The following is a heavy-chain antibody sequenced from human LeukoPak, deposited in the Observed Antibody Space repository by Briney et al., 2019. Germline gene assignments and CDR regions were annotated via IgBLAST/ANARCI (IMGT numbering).Heavy chain of an antibody. CDR1: GFTFNNYA. V-gene: IGHV3-23*01. CDR2: ISSTDGDGT. J-gene: IGHJ5*01. Sequence: GGSLRLSCAASGFTFNNYALSWVRQAPGKGLEWVSGISSTDGDGTYYADSVKGRFTISRDNFKNTLYLEMDSLRADDTAIYYCARDTSRSRLQPRWGWFESWGQGTMVTVSS. D-gene: IGHD1-14*01. CDR3: ARDTSRSRLQPRWGWFES.